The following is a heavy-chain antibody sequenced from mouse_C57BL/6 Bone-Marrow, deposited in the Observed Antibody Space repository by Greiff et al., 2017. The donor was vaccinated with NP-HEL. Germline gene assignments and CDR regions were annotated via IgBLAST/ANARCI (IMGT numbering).Heavy chain of an antibody. V-gene: IGHV1-54*01. Sequence: LQESGAELVRPGTSVKVSCKASGYAFTNYLIEWVKQRPGQGLEWIGVINPGSGGTNYNEKFKGRATLTADKSSSTAYMQLSSLTSEDSAVYFCARGPYYFDYWGQGTTLTVSS. CDR2: INPGSGGT. J-gene: IGHJ2*01. CDR1: GYAFTNYL. CDR3: ARGPYYFDY.